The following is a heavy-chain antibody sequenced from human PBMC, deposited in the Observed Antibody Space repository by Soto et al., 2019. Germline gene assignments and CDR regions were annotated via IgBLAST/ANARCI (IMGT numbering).Heavy chain of an antibody. CDR1: GFDFSDYY. CDR3: ASVIEDPGY. V-gene: IGHV3-11*01. Sequence: PGGSLRLSCAASGFDFSDYYMSWIRQAPGKGLEWVSYISSSGGTVSYADSVKGRFTISRDNAKKSLYLQMNSLRAADTAVYYCASVIEDPGYWGQGTLVTVSS. J-gene: IGHJ4*02. CDR2: ISSSGGTV. D-gene: IGHD3-16*02.